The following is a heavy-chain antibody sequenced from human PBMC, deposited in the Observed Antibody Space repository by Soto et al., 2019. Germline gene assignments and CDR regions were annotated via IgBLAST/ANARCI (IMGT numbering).Heavy chain of an antibody. J-gene: IGHJ5*02. Sequence: SETLSLTCAVYGGSFSGYYWSWIRQPPGKGLEWIGEINHSGSTNYNPSLKSRVTISVDTSKNQFSLKLSSVTAADTAVYYCARGVAYAGWFDPWGQGTLVTVSS. CDR1: GGSFSGYY. CDR3: ARGVAYAGWFDP. V-gene: IGHV4-34*01. CDR2: INHSGST. D-gene: IGHD2-8*02.